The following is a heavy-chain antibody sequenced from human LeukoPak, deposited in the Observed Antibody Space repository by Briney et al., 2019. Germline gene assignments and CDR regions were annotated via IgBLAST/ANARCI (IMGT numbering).Heavy chain of an antibody. CDR2: IWYDGSKE. Sequence: GRSLRLACAASGFSFSDFGMHWVRQAAGKGLEWVAMIWYDGSKEYYMESVKGRFTTSRDNSKNTLHLQMNSLGAEDSAIYYCVREGDGAPRNFDYWGQGTRVTVSS. CDR3: VREGDGAPRNFDY. D-gene: IGHD3-16*01. V-gene: IGHV3-33*01. J-gene: IGHJ4*02. CDR1: GFSFSDFG.